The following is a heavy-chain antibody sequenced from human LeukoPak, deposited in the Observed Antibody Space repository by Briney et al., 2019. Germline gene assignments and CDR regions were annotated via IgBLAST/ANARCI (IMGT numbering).Heavy chain of an antibody. CDR3: ARSGDYSGSYYSRGDYFDY. J-gene: IGHJ4*02. CDR2: INPNSGGT. Sequence: ASVKVSCKASGYTFTGYYMHWVRQAPGQGLEWMGWINPNSGGTNYAQKFQGRVTMTRDTSISTAYMELCRLRSDDTAVYYCARSGDYSGSYYSRGDYFDYWGQGTLVTVSS. CDR1: GYTFTGYY. D-gene: IGHD1-26*01. V-gene: IGHV1-2*02.